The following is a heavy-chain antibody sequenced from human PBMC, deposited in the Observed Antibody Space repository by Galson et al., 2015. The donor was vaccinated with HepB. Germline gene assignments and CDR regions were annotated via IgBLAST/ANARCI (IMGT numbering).Heavy chain of an antibody. Sequence: SVKVSCKASGYTFTSNGLSWVRQAPGQGLEWMGWISTHSGDTKSAQKFQGRLIMTTDTSTATAYMELRSLTSDDTAVYYCARDRNYICDSRGQGTLVTVSS. CDR2: ISTHSGDT. J-gene: IGHJ4*02. CDR3: ARDRNYICDS. CDR1: GYTFTSNG. V-gene: IGHV1-18*01. D-gene: IGHD1-7*01.